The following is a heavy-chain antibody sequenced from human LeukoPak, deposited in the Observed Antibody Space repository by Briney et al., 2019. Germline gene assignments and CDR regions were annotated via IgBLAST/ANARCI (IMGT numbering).Heavy chain of an antibody. CDR3: ARAASIAARTAGY. CDR1: GYTFTSYD. CDR2: MNPNSGNT. Sequence: ASVKVSCKASGYTFTSYDINWVRQATGQGLEWMGWMNPNSGNTGYAQKFQSRVTMTRNTSISTAYMELSGLRSEDTAVYYCARAASIAARTAGYWGQGTLVTVSS. D-gene: IGHD6-6*01. J-gene: IGHJ4*02. V-gene: IGHV1-8*01.